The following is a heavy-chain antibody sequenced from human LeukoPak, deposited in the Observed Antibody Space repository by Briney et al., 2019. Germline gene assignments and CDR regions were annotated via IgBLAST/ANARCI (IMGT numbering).Heavy chain of an antibody. D-gene: IGHD3-10*01. CDR1: GFTFSSYE. Sequence: GGSLRLSCAASGFTFSSYEMNWVRQAPGKGLEWVSYISSSGRTIYYADSVKGRFTISRDNAKSSLYLQMNSLRAEDTAVYYCARETRNYYGSGSYDYWGQGTLVTVSS. V-gene: IGHV3-48*03. CDR2: ISSSGRTI. CDR3: ARETRNYYGSGSYDY. J-gene: IGHJ4*02.